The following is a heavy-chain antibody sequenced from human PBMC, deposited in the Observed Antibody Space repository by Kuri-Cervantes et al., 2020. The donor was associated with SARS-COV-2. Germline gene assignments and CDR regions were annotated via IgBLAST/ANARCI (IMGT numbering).Heavy chain of an antibody. V-gene: IGHV3-23*01. J-gene: IGHJ4*02. CDR2: ISGSGGST. CDR3: ARNRGIVLAAPLDH. Sequence: ETLSLTCAASGFTFSSYAMSWVRQAPGKGLEWVSAISGSGGSTYYADSVKGRFTISRDNAKNSLYLQMNGLRAEDTAVYYCARNRGIVLAAPLDHWGQGTLVTVSS. D-gene: IGHD2-2*01. CDR1: GFTFSSYA.